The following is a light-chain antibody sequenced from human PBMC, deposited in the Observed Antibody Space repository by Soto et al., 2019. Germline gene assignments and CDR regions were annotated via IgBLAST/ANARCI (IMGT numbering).Light chain of an antibody. V-gene: IGKV3-20*01. Sequence: EIVLTQSPGTLSLSPGERATLSCRASQSVCSTYLGWYQQKPGQAPRLLIYGASSRATGIPDRFNGSGSGTDFTLTISRLEPEDFAVYYCQQYGSSRFSFGPGTKVEIK. CDR3: QQYGSSRFS. J-gene: IGKJ3*01. CDR1: QSVCSTY. CDR2: GAS.